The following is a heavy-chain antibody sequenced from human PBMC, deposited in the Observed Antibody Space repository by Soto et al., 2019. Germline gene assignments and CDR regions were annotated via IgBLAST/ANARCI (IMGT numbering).Heavy chain of an antibody. Sequence: PSETLSLTCIVSVDSLTSPSSSWPWFRQPTRKSLEWIVYIYQNGNTYYNPSVKGRVTISVDRSKNQCSLSLQSVTAADTAVYFCVRRKLGYGFDSGGPGTLVTVS. V-gene: IGHV4-30-2*01. CDR2: IYQNGNT. D-gene: IGHD2-8*01. CDR3: VRRKLGYGFDS. J-gene: IGHJ4*03. CDR1: VDSLTSPSSS.